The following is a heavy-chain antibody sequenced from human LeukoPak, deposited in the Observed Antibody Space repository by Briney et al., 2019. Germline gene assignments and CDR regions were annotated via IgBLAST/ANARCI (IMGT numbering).Heavy chain of an antibody. J-gene: IGHJ3*02. CDR1: GGTFSSYA. D-gene: IGHD3-3*01. V-gene: IGHV1-69*13. Sequence: SVKVSCKASGGTFSSYAISWVRHAPGQGLEWMGGIIPIFGTANSAQKFQGRITITADESTSTDYMELSSLRSEDTAVYYCARGPGGVLEWLFYAFDIWGQGTMVTVSS. CDR2: IIPIFGTA. CDR3: ARGPGGVLEWLFYAFDI.